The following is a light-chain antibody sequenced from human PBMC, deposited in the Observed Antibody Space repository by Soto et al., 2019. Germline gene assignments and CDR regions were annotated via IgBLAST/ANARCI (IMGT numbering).Light chain of an antibody. J-gene: IGKJ4*01. Sequence: EIVLTQSPGTLSLSPGLRSTHACRASQSVSYNLAWYQHKPGQAPRLLIYGPSTRATGIPDRFIGSGSGTDFTLTISRLENEDFAVYDCQQRSNWTLTFGGGTKVDI. V-gene: IGKV3D-20*02. CDR1: QSVSYN. CDR2: GPS. CDR3: QQRSNWTLT.